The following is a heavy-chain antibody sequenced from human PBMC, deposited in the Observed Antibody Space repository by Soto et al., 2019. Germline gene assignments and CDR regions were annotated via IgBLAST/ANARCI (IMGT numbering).Heavy chain of an antibody. J-gene: IGHJ6*02. CDR3: ARVCMVRGVIRNSYYYYYGMDV. Sequence: ASVKVSCKASGYTFTSYGISWVRQAPGQGLEWMGWISAYNGNTNYAQKLQGRVTMTTDTSTSTAYMELRSLRSDDTAVYYCARVCMVRGVIRNSYYYYYGMDVWGQGTRVTVSS. V-gene: IGHV1-18*01. CDR2: ISAYNGNT. D-gene: IGHD3-10*01. CDR1: GYTFTSYG.